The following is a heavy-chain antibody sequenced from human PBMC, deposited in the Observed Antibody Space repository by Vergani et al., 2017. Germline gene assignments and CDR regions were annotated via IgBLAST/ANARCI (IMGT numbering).Heavy chain of an antibody. V-gene: IGHV4-59*01. CDR3: ATGAGWLQDN. Sequence: QVHLQESGAGLVKPSETLALPCPVSGPFLNSDYWSWVRQSPGKGLEWLAYIHYIGTTYYDPNLRGRVSVSLDKSKNEFTLRMTSLTAADTAVHYCATGAGWLQDNGGQGNPVTVSS. CDR1: GPFLNSDY. D-gene: IGHD5-24*01. J-gene: IGHJ1*01. CDR2: IHYIGTT.